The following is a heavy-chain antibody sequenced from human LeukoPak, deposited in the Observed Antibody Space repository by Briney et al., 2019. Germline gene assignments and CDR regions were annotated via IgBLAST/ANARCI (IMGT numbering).Heavy chain of an antibody. CDR2: IYYSGST. CDR3: ARRLGIQLWFDY. CDR1: GGSISSSSYY. Sequence: SETLSLTCTVSGGSISSSSYYWGWIRQPPGKGLEWIGSIYYSGSTYYNPSLKSRVTILVDTSKNQFSLKLSSVTAADTAVYYCARRLGIQLWFDYWGQGTLVTVSS. V-gene: IGHV4-39*07. J-gene: IGHJ4*02. D-gene: IGHD5-18*01.